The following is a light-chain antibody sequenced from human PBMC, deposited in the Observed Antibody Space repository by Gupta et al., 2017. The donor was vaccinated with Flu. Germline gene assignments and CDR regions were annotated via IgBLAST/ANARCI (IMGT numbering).Light chain of an antibody. Sequence: PSSLSASIGDRVTITCQASQDISNYLNWYQQKPGKAPRLLIYDASNLENGVPSRFTGSRSGTDFTFTITSLQPEDIATYYCQHYYSLPLTFAGGTKVNI. CDR2: DAS. J-gene: IGKJ4*01. CDR3: QHYYSLPLT. V-gene: IGKV1-33*01. CDR1: QDISNY.